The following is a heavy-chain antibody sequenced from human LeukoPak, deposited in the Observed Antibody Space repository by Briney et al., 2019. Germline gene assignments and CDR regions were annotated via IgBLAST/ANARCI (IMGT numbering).Heavy chain of an antibody. CDR1: GGSVSSWY. CDR2: IYDSGNT. J-gene: IGHJ4*02. CDR3: SRETSLTGYASGLGFNY. V-gene: IGHV4-59*02. D-gene: IGHD6-19*01. Sequence: SETLSLTCTVSGGSVSSWYWSWIRQPPGKGLEWIGYIYDSGNTNYNPSLKSRVTISIDTSKNQFSLRLTSVTAADTATYYCSRETSLTGYASGLGFNYWGQGILVTVSS.